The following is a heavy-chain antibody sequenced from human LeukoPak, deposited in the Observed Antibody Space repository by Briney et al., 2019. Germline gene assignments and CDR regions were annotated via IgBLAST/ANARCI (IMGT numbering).Heavy chain of an antibody. D-gene: IGHD2-2*02. CDR3: ARAKRIPAAISLDAFDI. CDR1: GYSFSASY. CDR2: INPNSGGT. V-gene: IGHV1-2*02. Sequence: GASVKVSCKASGYSFSASYMHWLRQAPGQGLEWLGWINPNSGGTNYAQKFQGRVSMTRDTSINTAYLELSRLTSDDTAVYYCARAKRIPAAISLDAFDIWGQGTMVTVSS. J-gene: IGHJ3*02.